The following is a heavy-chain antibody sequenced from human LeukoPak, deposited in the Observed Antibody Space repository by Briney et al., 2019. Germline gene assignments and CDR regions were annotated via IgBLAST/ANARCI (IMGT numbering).Heavy chain of an antibody. Sequence: GGSLRLSCAASGFTFSSYSMNWVRQAPGKGLEWVSSISSSSSYIYYADSVKGRFTISRDNAKNSLYLQMNSLRAEDTAVYYCARDMGYQDDRFDYWGQGTLATVSS. CDR2: ISSSSSYI. J-gene: IGHJ4*02. CDR1: GFTFSSYS. V-gene: IGHV3-21*01. D-gene: IGHD2-2*01. CDR3: ARDMGYQDDRFDY.